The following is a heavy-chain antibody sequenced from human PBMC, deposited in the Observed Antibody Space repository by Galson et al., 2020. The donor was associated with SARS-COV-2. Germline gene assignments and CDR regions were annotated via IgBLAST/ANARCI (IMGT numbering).Heavy chain of an antibody. V-gene: IGHV1-2*02. J-gene: IGHJ6*02. Sequence: ASVQVSCKASGYTFTDYYIHWVRQAPGQGPEWMGWINPKSGGTNYAQKFEGRVTMTRDTSITTAYMELSRLRADDTAVYYCARLRYYDVLTGYILDVWGQGTMVTVSS. CDR3: ARLRYYDVLTGYILDV. CDR1: GYTFTDYY. CDR2: INPKSGGT. D-gene: IGHD3-9*01.